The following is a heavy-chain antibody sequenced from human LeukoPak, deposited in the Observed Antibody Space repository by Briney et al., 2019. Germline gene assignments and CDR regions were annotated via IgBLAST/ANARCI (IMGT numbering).Heavy chain of an antibody. V-gene: IGHV1-69*04. CDR3: ARQTAGDSSGPFDY. J-gene: IGHJ4*02. D-gene: IGHD3-22*01. Sequence: ASVKVSCKASGGTFSSYAISWVRQAPGQGLEWMGRIIPILGIANYAQKFQGRVTITADKSTSTAYMELRSLRSDDTAVYYCARQTAGDSSGPFDYWGQGTLVTVSS. CDR2: IIPILGIA. CDR1: GGTFSSYA.